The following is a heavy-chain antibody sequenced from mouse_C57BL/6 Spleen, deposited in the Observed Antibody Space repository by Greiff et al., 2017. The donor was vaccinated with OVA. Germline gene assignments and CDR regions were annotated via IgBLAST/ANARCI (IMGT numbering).Heavy chain of an antibody. V-gene: IGHV5-17*01. D-gene: IGHD1-1*01. CDR2: ISSGSSTI. CDR1: GFTFSGYG. CDR3: ARPSPSDYYGSRNWYFDV. Sequence: EVMLVESGGGLVKPGGSLKLSCAASGFTFSGYGMHWVRQAPEKGLEWVAYISSGSSTIYYADTVKGRFTISRDNAKNTLFLQMTSLRSEDPAMYYCARPSPSDYYGSRNWYFDVWGTGTTVTVSS. J-gene: IGHJ1*03.